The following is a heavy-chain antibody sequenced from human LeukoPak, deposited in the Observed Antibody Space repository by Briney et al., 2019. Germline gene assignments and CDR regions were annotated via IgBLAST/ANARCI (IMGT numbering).Heavy chain of an antibody. CDR3: TRGVIYRSGRGFDY. D-gene: IGHD3-10*01. V-gene: IGHV3-74*01. CDR2: ISSDGSDT. CDR1: GFSFTSYW. J-gene: IGHJ4*01. Sequence: GGSLRLSCSVSGFSFTSYWMHWVRQVPGKGLEWVSVISSDGSDTIYADSVKGRFTISRDNAKNTLFLQMNSLRVEDTAVYFCTRGVIYRSGRGFDYWGQGTVVTVSS.